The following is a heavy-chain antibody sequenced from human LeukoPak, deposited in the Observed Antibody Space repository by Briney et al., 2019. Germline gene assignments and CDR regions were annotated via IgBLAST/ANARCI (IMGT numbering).Heavy chain of an antibody. D-gene: IGHD3-22*01. CDR1: GGSFSGYY. CDR2: INHSGST. Sequence: SETLSLTCAVYGGSFSGYYWSWIRQPPGKGLEWIGEINHSGSTNYNPSLKSRVTISVDTSKNQFSLRLSSVTAADTAVYYCARGYDSDYWGQGTLVTVSS. J-gene: IGHJ4*02. CDR3: ARGYDSDY. V-gene: IGHV4-34*01.